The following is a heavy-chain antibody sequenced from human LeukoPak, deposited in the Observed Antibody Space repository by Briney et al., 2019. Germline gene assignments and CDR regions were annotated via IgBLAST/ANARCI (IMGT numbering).Heavy chain of an antibody. V-gene: IGHV3-33*06. CDR2: IWYDGSNK. Sequence: PGRSLRLSCAASGFTFSSYGMHWVRQAPGKGLEWVAVIWYDGSNKYYADSVKGRFTISRDNSKNTLYLQMNSLRAEDTAVYYCAKEERWFGELAANWFDPWGQGTLVTVSS. CDR1: GFTFSSYG. J-gene: IGHJ5*02. D-gene: IGHD3-10*01. CDR3: AKEERWFGELAANWFDP.